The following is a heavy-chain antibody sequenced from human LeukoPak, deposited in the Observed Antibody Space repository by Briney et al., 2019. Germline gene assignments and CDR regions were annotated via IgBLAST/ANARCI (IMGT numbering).Heavy chain of an antibody. Sequence: GGSLRLSCAASGFTFSSYNMNWVRQAPGKGLEWVSYISRSSTIYYAASVKGRFTISRDNAKNSLYLQMNSLKPEDTAVYYCARVAEAAAFDAWGQGTLVTVSS. CDR2: ISRSSTI. V-gene: IGHV3-48*01. D-gene: IGHD6-13*01. CDR3: ARVAEAAAFDA. J-gene: IGHJ4*02. CDR1: GFTFSSYN.